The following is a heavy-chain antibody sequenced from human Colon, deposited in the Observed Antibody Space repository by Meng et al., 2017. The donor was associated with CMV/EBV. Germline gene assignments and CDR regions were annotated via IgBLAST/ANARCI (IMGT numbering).Heavy chain of an antibody. CDR3: ARDGGYSRGYHYYGMDV. J-gene: IGHJ6*02. V-gene: IGHV4-31*11. D-gene: IGHD5-18*01. CDR1: GGSISSTGYH. Sequence: SETLSLTCAVSGGSISSTGYHWSWVRQHPGKGLEWIGYIYYTGSTDYNPSLKSRVTISIDTSKNHFSLELASMTAADTAVYYCARDGGYSRGYHYYGMDVWGQGTTVTVSS. CDR2: IYYTGST.